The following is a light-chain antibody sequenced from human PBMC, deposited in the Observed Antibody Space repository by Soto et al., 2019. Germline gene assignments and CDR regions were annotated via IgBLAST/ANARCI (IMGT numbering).Light chain of an antibody. J-gene: IGLJ1*01. Sequence: QSALTQPASVSGSPGQSIAISCTGTSSDVGGYDYVSWYQQQPDKAPKLMIYEVTKRPSGVSNRFSGSKSGNTASLTISGLQAEDEADYYCSSHTSGSTRVFGTGTKRTVL. V-gene: IGLV2-14*01. CDR2: EVT. CDR1: SSDVGGYDY. CDR3: SSHTSGSTRV.